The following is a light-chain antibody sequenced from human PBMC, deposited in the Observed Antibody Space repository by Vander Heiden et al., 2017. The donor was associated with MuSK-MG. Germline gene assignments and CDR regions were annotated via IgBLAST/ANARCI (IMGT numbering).Light chain of an antibody. J-gene: IGKJ4*01. Sequence: DIQMTLSPSSLSASVGDRVTITCHATQDISNYLNWYQQKPGKAPKLLIYDASNLETGVPSRFSGSGSGTDFTFTISSLQHEDIATYYCQQYDNLPLTFGGGTKVEIK. CDR1: QDISNY. V-gene: IGKV1-33*01. CDR2: DAS. CDR3: QQYDNLPLT.